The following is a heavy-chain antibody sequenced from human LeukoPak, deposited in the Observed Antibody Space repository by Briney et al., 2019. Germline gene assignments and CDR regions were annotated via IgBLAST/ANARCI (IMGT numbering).Heavy chain of an antibody. CDR1: GGSISSSSAY. J-gene: IGHJ4*02. V-gene: IGHV4-39*01. CDR2: IYYSKNT. CDR3: ARHVRDSGDFYSQFDS. D-gene: IGHD3-22*01. Sequence: SETLSLTCTVSGGSISSSSAYWGWIRQPPGKGLEWIGSIYYSKNTYYNPSLKSRVTISADTSKNQFSLTLGSVSATDTAVYYCARHVRDSGDFYSQFDSWGQGTLVTVSS.